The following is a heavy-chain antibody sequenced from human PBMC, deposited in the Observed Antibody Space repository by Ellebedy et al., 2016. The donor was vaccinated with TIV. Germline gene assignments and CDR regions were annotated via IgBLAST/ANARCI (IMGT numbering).Heavy chain of an antibody. J-gene: IGHJ4*02. CDR2: IIPIFGTA. CDR3: ARDLSRPNSGYGY. D-gene: IGHD5-12*01. CDR1: GGTFSSYA. V-gene: IGHV1-69*13. Sequence: AASVKVSCKASGGTFSSYAISWVRQAPGQGLEWMGGIIPIFGTANYAQKFQGRVTITADESTSTAYMELSSLRSEDTAVYYCARDLSRPNSGYGYWGQGTLVTVSS.